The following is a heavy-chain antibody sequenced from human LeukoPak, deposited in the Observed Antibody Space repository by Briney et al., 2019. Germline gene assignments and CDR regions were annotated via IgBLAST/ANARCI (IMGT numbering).Heavy chain of an antibody. J-gene: IGHJ4*02. Sequence: GGSLRLSCAVSGLTFSTYPMTWVRQAPGKGLEWVSAISANGDKTDYADSVKGRFTTSRDNSKNTLYLQMNSLRAGDTAVYYCAKDRGYWGQGTLVTVSS. CDR3: AKDRGY. CDR1: GLTFSTYP. CDR2: ISANGDKT. V-gene: IGHV3-23*01.